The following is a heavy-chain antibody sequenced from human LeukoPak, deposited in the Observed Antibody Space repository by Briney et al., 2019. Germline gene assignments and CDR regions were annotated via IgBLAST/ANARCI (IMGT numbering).Heavy chain of an antibody. D-gene: IGHD3-22*01. CDR2: INPNSGGT. J-gene: IGHJ4*02. V-gene: IGHV1-2*02. Sequence: ASVKVPCKASGYTFTSYGISWVRQAPGQGLEWMGWINPNSGGTNYAQKFQGRVTMTRDTSISTAYMELSRLRSDDTAVYYCARDERYDSSGYPFDYWGQGTLVTVSS. CDR1: GYTFTSYG. CDR3: ARDERYDSSGYPFDY.